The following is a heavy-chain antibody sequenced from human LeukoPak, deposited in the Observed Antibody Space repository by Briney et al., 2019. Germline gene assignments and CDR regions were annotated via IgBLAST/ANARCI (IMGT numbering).Heavy chain of an antibody. CDR2: FDPEDGET. CDR1: GYTLTELS. D-gene: IGHD6-13*01. CDR3: ATGGIAAAGKVPWFDP. Sequence: ASVKVSCKVSGYTLTELSMHWVRQAPGKGLEWMGGFDPEDGETIYAQKFQGRVTMTEDTSTDTAYMELSSLRSEDTAVYYCATGGIAAAGKVPWFDPWGQGTLVTVSS. J-gene: IGHJ5*02. V-gene: IGHV1-24*01.